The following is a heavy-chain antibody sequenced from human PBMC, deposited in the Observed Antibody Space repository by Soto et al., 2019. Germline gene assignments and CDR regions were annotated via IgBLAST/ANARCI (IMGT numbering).Heavy chain of an antibody. D-gene: IGHD3-3*01. J-gene: IGHJ5*01. Sequence: GGSLSLSCAASGFTFSSYGMHWVRQAPGKGLEWVAFISNDGGTQYYADSVKGRFSISRDNSMNTVDLHMNSLRAEDTAIYYCARDIWSGNYKWFDSWGQGTLVTVSS. V-gene: IGHV3-30*03. CDR1: GFTFSSYG. CDR3: ARDIWSGNYKWFDS. CDR2: ISNDGGTQ.